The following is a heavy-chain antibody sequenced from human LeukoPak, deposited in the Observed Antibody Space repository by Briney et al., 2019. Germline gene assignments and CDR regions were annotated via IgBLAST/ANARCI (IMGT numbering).Heavy chain of an antibody. Sequence: SGGSLRLSCAASGLTFSNAWMSWVRQAPGQGLEWVARIKTKTDGETTEYAAPVKGRFTISRDDSKNTLYLQMNSLKTEDTAVYYCTTDYYDYVWGSYRPDYWGQGTLVTVSS. CDR3: TTDYYDYVWGSYRPDY. CDR2: IKTKTDGETT. CDR1: GLTFSNAW. V-gene: IGHV3-15*01. D-gene: IGHD3-16*02. J-gene: IGHJ4*02.